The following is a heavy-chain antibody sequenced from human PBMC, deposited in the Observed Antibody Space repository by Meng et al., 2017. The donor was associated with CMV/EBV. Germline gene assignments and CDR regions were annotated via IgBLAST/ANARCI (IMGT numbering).Heavy chain of an antibody. CDR2: IKQDGSEK. D-gene: IGHD1-26*01. Sequence: GGSLRLSCAASGFTFSNSDMNWVRQAPGKGLEWVANIKQDGSEKYYVDSVKGRFTISRDNAKNSLYLQMNSLRAEDTAVYYCARDDVLGPTTPSNVGYFDYWGQGTRVTVSS. V-gene: IGHV3-7*01. CDR3: ARDDVLGPTTPSNVGYFDY. CDR1: GFTFSNSD. J-gene: IGHJ4*02.